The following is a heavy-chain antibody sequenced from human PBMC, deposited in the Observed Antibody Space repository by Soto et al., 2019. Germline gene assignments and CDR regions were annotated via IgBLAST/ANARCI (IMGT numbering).Heavy chain of an antibody. CDR2: IIPNSGTT. CDR1: GGTFSSYA. J-gene: IGHJ6*02. V-gene: IGHV1-69*06. Sequence: GASVKVSCKASGGTFSSYAISWVRQAPGQGLEWMGGIIPNSGTTNYAQKFQGRVTMTGDKSISTAYMEMSMLTSDDTAVYYCVRGQANWKANYSMDVWGQGTTVTVSS. D-gene: IGHD1-1*01. CDR3: VRGQANWKANYSMDV.